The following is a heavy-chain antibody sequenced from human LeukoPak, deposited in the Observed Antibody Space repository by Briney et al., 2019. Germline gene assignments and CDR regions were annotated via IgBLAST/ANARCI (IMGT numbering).Heavy chain of an antibody. Sequence: SETLFLTCAVSNSSISSAYYWGWVRQSPGKGLEWIASVYHSGTTYYNPSLKSRVTISIDTSKKHFSLKLSSVTAADTAVYYCARDAGTTMIKGGFDYWGQGTLVTVSS. CDR2: VYHSGTT. CDR1: NSSISSAYY. D-gene: IGHD3-16*01. CDR3: ARDAGTTMIKGGFDY. J-gene: IGHJ4*02. V-gene: IGHV4-38-2*01.